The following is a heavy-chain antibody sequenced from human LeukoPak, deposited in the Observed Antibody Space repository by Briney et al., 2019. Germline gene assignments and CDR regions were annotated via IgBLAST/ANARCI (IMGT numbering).Heavy chain of an antibody. D-gene: IGHD1-26*01. CDR1: GFTFSSYW. V-gene: IGHV3-7*01. J-gene: IGHJ5*02. CDR3: ARDSAGWESPFDP. Sequence: PGGSLRLSRAASGFTFSSYWMSWVRQAPGKGLEWVANIKQDGSEKYYVDSVKGRFTISRDNAKNSLYLQMNSLRAEDTAVYYCARDSAGWESPFDPWGQGTLVTVSS. CDR2: IKQDGSEK.